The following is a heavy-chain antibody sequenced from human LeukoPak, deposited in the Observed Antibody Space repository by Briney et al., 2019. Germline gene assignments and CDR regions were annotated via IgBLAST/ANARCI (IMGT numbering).Heavy chain of an antibody. J-gene: IGHJ3*02. CDR1: GYTFTSYG. CDR2: INVGNGNT. Sequence: ASVKVSCKASGYTFTSYGMHWVRQAPGQRLEWMGWINVGNGNTKYSQKFQGRVTITRDTPASTAYMELSSLRSEDTAVYYCARHIGYYDSSGYSAFDIWGQGTMVTVSS. CDR3: ARHIGYYDSSGYSAFDI. V-gene: IGHV1-3*01. D-gene: IGHD3-22*01.